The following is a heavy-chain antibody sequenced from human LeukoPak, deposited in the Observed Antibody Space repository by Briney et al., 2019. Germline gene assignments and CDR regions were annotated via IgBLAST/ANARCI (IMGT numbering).Heavy chain of an antibody. V-gene: IGHV4-59*01. CDR3: AREWSSYGYYYYYMDV. J-gene: IGHJ6*03. CDR2: IYYSGST. D-gene: IGHD5-18*01. Sequence: PSETLSLTCTVSGGSISSYYWSWIRQPPGKGLEWIGYIYYSGSTNYNPSLKSRATISVDTSKNQFSLKLSSVTAADTAVYYCAREWSSYGYYYYYMDVWGKGTTVTVSS. CDR1: GGSISSYY.